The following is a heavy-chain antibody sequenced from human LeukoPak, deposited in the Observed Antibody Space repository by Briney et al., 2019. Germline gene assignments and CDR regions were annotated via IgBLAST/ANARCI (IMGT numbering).Heavy chain of an antibody. D-gene: IGHD2-2*01. CDR3: AKCTSTSCYGYDAFDI. Sequence: GGSLRLSCAASGFTFSSYAMSWVRQAPGKGLEWVSAISGSGGSTYYADSVKGRFTISRDNSKNTLYLEMNSLRAEDTAVYYCAKCTSTSCYGYDAFDIWGQGTMVTVSS. CDR2: ISGSGGST. V-gene: IGHV3-23*01. CDR1: GFTFSSYA. J-gene: IGHJ3*02.